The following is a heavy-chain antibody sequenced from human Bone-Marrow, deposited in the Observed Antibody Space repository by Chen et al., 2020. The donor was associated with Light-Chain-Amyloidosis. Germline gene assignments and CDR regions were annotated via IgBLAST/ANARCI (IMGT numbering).Heavy chain of an antibody. D-gene: IGHD5-12*01. CDR1: GYTFPNYW. V-gene: IGHV5-51*01. CDR3: ARRRDGYNFDY. J-gene: IGHJ4*02. CDR2: IYPDDAEA. Sequence: EVQLEQSGPEVKKPGESLKISCKGSGYTFPNYWIGWVRQMPGKGLEWRGGIYPDDAEASYRPAVEGQVTSAADKSITTAYLQWRSRKASDTAMYYCARRRDGYNFDYWGQGTLVTVSS.